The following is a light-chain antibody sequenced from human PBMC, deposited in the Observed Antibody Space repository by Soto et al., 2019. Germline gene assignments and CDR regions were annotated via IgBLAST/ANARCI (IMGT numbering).Light chain of an antibody. J-gene: IGLJ3*02. CDR3: CTYAGSYLWV. V-gene: IGLV2-11*01. Sequence: QSALTQPRSVSGSPGQSVTISCTGTSSDIGSYNYVSWYQQHPGKAPKLMMYDVSKRPSGVPDRFSGSKSGNTASLTISGLQTEDEADYYCCTYAGSYLWVFGGGTKVTVL. CDR1: SSDIGSYNY. CDR2: DVS.